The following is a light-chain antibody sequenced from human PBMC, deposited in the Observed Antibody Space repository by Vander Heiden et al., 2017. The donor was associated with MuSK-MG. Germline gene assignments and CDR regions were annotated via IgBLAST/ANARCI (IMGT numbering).Light chain of an antibody. CDR2: EVS. CDR3: SSYAGSNNSVV. V-gene: IGLV2-8*01. Sequence: QSASTQHPSASGPPGQPGTISCTGTSSCVGGYNYVSGYQQHPDKAPKLMIYEVSKRPSGVPDRFSGSKSGNTASLTVSGLQAEDEADYYCSSYAGSNNSVVFGGGTKLTVL. CDR1: SSCVGGYNY. J-gene: IGLJ2*01.